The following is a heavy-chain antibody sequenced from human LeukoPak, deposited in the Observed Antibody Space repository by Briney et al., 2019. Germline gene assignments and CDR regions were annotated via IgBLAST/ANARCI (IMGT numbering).Heavy chain of an antibody. J-gene: IGHJ4*02. Sequence: GGSLRLSCAASGFTFSSYSMTWVRQAPGKGLEWVSAISGTGSSTYYADSVKGRFTISRDNSKNTLYLQMNSLRAEDTAVYYCAKGDTTWELPHDYWGQGTLVTVSS. CDR2: ISGTGSST. CDR1: GFTFSSYS. D-gene: IGHD1-26*01. V-gene: IGHV3-23*01. CDR3: AKGDTTWELPHDY.